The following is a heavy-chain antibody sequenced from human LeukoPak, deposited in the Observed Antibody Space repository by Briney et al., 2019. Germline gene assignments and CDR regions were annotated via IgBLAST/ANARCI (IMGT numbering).Heavy chain of an antibody. CDR3: ARGLYDSSGYYWLYWSDP. J-gene: IGHJ5*02. V-gene: IGHV1-18*01. CDR1: GYTFTSYG. Sequence: ASVKVSCKASGYTFTSYGISWVRQAPGQGLEWMGWISAYNGNTNYAQKLQGRVTMTTDTSTSTAYMELRSLRSDDTAVYYCARGLYDSSGYYWLYWSDPWGQGTLVTVSS. CDR2: ISAYNGNT. D-gene: IGHD3-22*01.